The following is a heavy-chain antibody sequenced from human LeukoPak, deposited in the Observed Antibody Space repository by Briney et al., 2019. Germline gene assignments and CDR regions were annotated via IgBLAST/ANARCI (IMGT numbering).Heavy chain of an antibody. Sequence: PGGSLRLSCAASGFTFSNYGMHCVRQAPGKGLEWVAVIWYDGSNKYCSDSVKGRFTISRDNSKNTLYLQMNSLRAEDTAVYYCATTASRGPQSAEYFQYWGQGTLVTVSS. CDR3: ATTASRGPQSAEYFQY. V-gene: IGHV3-33*01. CDR1: GFTFSNYG. CDR2: IWYDGSNK. J-gene: IGHJ1*01.